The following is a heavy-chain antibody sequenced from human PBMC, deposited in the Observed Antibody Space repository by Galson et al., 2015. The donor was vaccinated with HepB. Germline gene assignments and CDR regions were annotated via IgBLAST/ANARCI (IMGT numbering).Heavy chain of an antibody. D-gene: IGHD2-2*01. V-gene: IGHV3-33*01. CDR2: IWYDGSNK. CDR3: ARDGPDIVVVPAAPADYYYYMDV. Sequence: SLRLSCAASGFTFSSYGLHWVRQAPGKGLEWVAVIWYDGSNKYYADSVKGRFTISRDNSKNTLYLQMNSLRAEDTAAYYCARDGPDIVVVPAAPADYYYYMDVWGKGTTVTVSS. CDR1: GFTFSSYG. J-gene: IGHJ6*03.